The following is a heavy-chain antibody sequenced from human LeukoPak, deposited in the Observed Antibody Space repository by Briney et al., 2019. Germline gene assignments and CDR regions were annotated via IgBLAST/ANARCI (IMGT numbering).Heavy chain of an antibody. D-gene: IGHD3-22*01. V-gene: IGHV1-2*02. CDR2: INPNSGGT. CDR3: ARGPRITMIVVVTPFDY. CDR1: GYTFTGYY. J-gene: IGHJ4*02. Sequence: ASVKVSCKASGYTFTGYYMHWVRQAPGQGLEWMGWINPNSGGTNYAQKFQGRVTMTRDTSIGTAYMELSRLRSDDTAVYYCARGPRITMIVVVTPFDYWGQGTLVTVSS.